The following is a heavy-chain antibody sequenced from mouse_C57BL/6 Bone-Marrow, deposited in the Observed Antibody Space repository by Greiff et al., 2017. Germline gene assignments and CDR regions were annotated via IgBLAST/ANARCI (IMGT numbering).Heavy chain of an antibody. CDR2: ISDGGSYT. J-gene: IGHJ3*01. V-gene: IGHV5-4*03. CDR1: GFTFSSYA. CDR3: ARGYYGSSSAWFAY. D-gene: IGHD1-1*01. Sequence: DVMLVESGGGLVKPGGSLKLSCAASGFTFSSYAMSWVRQTPEKRLEWVATISDGGSYTYYPDNVKGRFTIARDNAKNNLYLQMSHLKSEDTAMYYCARGYYGSSSAWFAYWGQGTLVTVSA.